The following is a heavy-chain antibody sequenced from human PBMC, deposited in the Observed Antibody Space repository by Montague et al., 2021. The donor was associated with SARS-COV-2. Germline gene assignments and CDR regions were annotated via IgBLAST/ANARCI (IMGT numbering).Heavy chain of an antibody. CDR1: GGSITGFS. V-gene: IGHV4-4*07. Sequence: SETLSLTCAVSGGSITGFSWSWVRQPAGKGLEWIGRVSTSGTTNYNPSLRSRVTMSVDTSKNQFSLNLTSVTAADTAMYYCARTPTRPLSLDSWGQGTLVTVSS. J-gene: IGHJ4*02. CDR2: VSTSGTT. D-gene: IGHD6-6*01. CDR3: ARTPTRPLSLDS.